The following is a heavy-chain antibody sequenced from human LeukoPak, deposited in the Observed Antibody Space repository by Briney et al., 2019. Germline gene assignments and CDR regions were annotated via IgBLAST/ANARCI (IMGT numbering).Heavy chain of an antibody. CDR2: VYYIGST. Sequence: SETLSLTCTVSGDSISRSSDYWGWIRQPPGKGPEWIGSVYYIGSTFYNPSLKSRLTISIDTSKNQFSLKLSSVTAADTAVYYCASFGAYYDSSASRYFQHWGQGTLVTVSS. CDR1: GDSISRSSDY. CDR3: ASFGAYYDSSASRYFQH. J-gene: IGHJ1*01. D-gene: IGHD3-22*01. V-gene: IGHV4-39*07.